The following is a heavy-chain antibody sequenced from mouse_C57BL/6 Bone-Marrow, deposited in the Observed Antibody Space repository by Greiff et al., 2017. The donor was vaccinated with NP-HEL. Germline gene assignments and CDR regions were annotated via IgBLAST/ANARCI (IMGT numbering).Heavy chain of an antibody. J-gene: IGHJ2*01. CDR1: GFTFSSYT. CDR3: ARKYYFDC. V-gene: IGHV5-9*01. Sequence: EVKLMESGGGLVKPGGSLKLSCAASGFTFSSYTMSWVRQTPEKRLEWVATISGGGGNTYYPDSVKGRFTISRDNAKDTLYLQMSSLRSEDTALYYCARKYYFDCWGQGTTLTVSS. CDR2: ISGGGGNT.